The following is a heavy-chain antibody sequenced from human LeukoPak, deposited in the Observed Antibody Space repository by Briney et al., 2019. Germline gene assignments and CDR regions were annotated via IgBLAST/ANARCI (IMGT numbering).Heavy chain of an antibody. D-gene: IGHD6-6*01. CDR2: INPNSGGT. CDR1: GYTFTGYY. V-gene: IGHV1-2*02. CDR3: ANYPSIAAPRGWFDP. J-gene: IGHJ5*02. Sequence: ASVKVSCKASGYTFTGYYMHWVRQAPGQGLEWMGWINPNSGGTNYAQKFQGRVTMTRDTSISTAYMELSRLRSDDTAVYYCANYPSIAAPRGWFDPWGQGTLVTVSS.